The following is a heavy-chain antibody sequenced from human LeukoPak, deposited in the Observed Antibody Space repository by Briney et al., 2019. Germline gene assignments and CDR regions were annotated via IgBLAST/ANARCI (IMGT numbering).Heavy chain of an antibody. J-gene: IGHJ4*02. CDR1: GGTFSSYA. Sequence: GASVKVSCKASGGTFSSYAISWVRPVPGQGLEWMGGIIPIFGTANYAQKFQGRVTITADESTSTAYMELSSLRSEDTAVYYCARDEEYDYGDYVYDYWGQGTLVTVSS. D-gene: IGHD4-17*01. V-gene: IGHV1-69*13. CDR3: ARDEEYDYGDYVYDY. CDR2: IIPIFGTA.